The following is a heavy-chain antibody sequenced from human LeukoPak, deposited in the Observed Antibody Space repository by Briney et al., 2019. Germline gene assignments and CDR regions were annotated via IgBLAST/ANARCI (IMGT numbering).Heavy chain of an antibody. CDR1: GYSFTSYG. Sequence: GESLKISCKGSGYSFTSYGISWVRQAPGQGLEWMGWISAYNGNTNYAQKLQGRVTMTTDTSTSTAYMELRSLRSDDTAVYYCARDGDYVGYFQHWGQGTLVTVSS. V-gene: IGHV1-18*01. D-gene: IGHD4-17*01. CDR3: ARDGDYVGYFQH. CDR2: ISAYNGNT. J-gene: IGHJ1*01.